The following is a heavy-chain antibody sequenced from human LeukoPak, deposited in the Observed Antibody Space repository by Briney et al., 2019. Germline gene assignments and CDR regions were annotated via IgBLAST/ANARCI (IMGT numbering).Heavy chain of an antibody. CDR2: IYHSGST. CDR1: GYSISSGYY. D-gene: IGHD3-22*01. V-gene: IGHV4-38-2*02. J-gene: IGHJ3*02. CDR3: AREYYYDSRGYPDAFDI. Sequence: SETLSLTCTVSGYSISSGYYWGWIRQPPGKGLEWIGSIYHSGSTYYNPSLKSRVTISVDTSKNQFSLKLSSVTAADTAVYYCAREYYYDSRGYPDAFDIWGQGTMVTVSS.